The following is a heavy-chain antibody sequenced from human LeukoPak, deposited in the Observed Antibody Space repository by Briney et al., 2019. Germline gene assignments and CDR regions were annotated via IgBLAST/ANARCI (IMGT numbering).Heavy chain of an antibody. CDR2: ISSDGSST. D-gene: IGHD4-17*01. Sequence: GGSLRLSCAASGFTFSSYWMHWVRQAPGKGLVWVSRISSDGSSTSYADSVKGRFTISRDNAKNTLYLQMDSLRAEDTAVYYCARDTDTVTTILDYWGQGTLVTASS. V-gene: IGHV3-74*01. CDR1: GFTFSSYW. CDR3: ARDTDTVTTILDY. J-gene: IGHJ4*02.